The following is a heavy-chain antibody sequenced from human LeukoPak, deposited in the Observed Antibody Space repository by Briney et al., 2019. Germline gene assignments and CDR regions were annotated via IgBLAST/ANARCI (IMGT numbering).Heavy chain of an antibody. V-gene: IGHV1-46*01. CDR1: GYTFTSYY. CDR3: ARSSTFGGVIVIPYYYYYYGMGV. CDR2: INPSGGST. D-gene: IGHD3-16*02. J-gene: IGHJ6*04. Sequence: ASVKVSCKASGYTFTSYYMHWVRQAPGQGLEWMGIINPSGGSTSYAQKFQGRVTMTRDTSTSTVYMELSSLRSEDTAVYYCARSSTFGGVIVIPYYYYYYGMGVWGKGTTVTVSS.